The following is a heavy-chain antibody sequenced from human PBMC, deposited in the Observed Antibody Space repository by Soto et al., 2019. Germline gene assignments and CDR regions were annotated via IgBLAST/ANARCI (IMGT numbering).Heavy chain of an antibody. V-gene: IGHV4-30-4*01. D-gene: IGHD6-13*01. J-gene: IGHJ4*02. Sequence: SETRSLTCTVSGDSISSGDYYWSWIRQPPGKGLEWIGCIYYSGNTYYNPSLKRRFSISVDTSKNQFSLQLSSVTVADTAVYYCARRYSSSLDFWGQGTLVTVSS. CDR2: IYYSGNT. CDR3: ARRYSSSLDF. CDR1: GDSISSGDYY.